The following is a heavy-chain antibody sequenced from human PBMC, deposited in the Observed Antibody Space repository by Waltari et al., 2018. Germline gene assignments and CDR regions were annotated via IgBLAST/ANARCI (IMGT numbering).Heavy chain of an antibody. J-gene: IGHJ4*02. D-gene: IGHD3-22*01. CDR1: GFTFSSYG. V-gene: IGHV3-30*02. CDR2: IRYDGRNK. CDR3: AKDGYMIVVVPSLDY. Sequence: QVQLVESGGGVVQPGGSLRLSCAASGFTFSSYGMHWVRQAPGKGLEWVAFIRYDGRNKYYADSVKGRFTISRDNSKNTLYLQMNSLRAEDTAVYYCAKDGYMIVVVPSLDYWGQGTLVTVSS.